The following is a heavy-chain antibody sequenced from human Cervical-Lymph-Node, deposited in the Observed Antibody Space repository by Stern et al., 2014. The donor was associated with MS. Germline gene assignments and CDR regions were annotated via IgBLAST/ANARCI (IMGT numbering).Heavy chain of an antibody. CDR2: MHPGDSEV. D-gene: IGHD4-11*01. Sequence: DVQLVQSGAGVKRPGPSLKISCRASGYSFTNYWVAWERQKPGKGLEWMGIMHPGDSEVRYSPSFQGRVTMSVDRSINTAYLQWSSLQPSDTAMYYCARQLGHSNFLHYWGQGVLVTVSS. J-gene: IGHJ4*02. CDR3: ARQLGHSNFLHY. CDR1: GYSFTNYW. V-gene: IGHV5-51*01.